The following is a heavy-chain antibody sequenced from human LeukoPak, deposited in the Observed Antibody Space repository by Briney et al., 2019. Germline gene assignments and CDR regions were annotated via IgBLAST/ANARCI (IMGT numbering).Heavy chain of an antibody. CDR1: GGSFSGYY. J-gene: IGHJ4*02. V-gene: IGHV4-34*01. CDR3: ARGEVVTTDY. CDR2: INNSGST. D-gene: IGHD5-24*01. Sequence: SETLSLTCAVYGGSFSGYYWSWLRQPPGKGLEWIGEINNSGSTKYNPSLKSRVTISVDTSKYQFSLKLSSVTAADTAVYYCARGEVVTTDYWGQGTLVTVST.